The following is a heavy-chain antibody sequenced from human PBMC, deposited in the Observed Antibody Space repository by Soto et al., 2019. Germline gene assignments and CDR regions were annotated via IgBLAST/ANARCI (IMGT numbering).Heavy chain of an antibody. CDR3: ATEKPYYYDSSGPLDY. V-gene: IGHV1-18*01. J-gene: IGHJ4*02. Sequence: QVQLVQSGAEVKKPGASVKVSCKASGYTFTSYGICWVRQAPGQGLEWMGWISAYNGNTNYAQKLQGRVTMTTDTSTSTAYMELRSLRSDDTAVYYCATEKPYYYDSSGPLDYWGQGTLVTVSS. CDR1: GYTFTSYG. D-gene: IGHD3-22*01. CDR2: ISAYNGNT.